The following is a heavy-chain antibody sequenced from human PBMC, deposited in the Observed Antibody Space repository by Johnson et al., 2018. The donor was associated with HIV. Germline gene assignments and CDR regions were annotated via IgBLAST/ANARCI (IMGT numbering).Heavy chain of an antibody. D-gene: IGHD2-2*01. Sequence: VQLVESGGDLIQPGGSLRLSCAASGFTVSSTYMSWVRQAPGKGLEWLSVLYSDGRTYYADSVKGRFTISRDGSKNTLFLPMNSLRAEDTAVYYCARRCSSSSCSHGAFDIWGQGTVVTVSS. CDR3: ARRCSSSSCSHGAFDI. CDR1: GFTVSSTY. V-gene: IGHV3-53*01. J-gene: IGHJ3*02. CDR2: LYSDGRT.